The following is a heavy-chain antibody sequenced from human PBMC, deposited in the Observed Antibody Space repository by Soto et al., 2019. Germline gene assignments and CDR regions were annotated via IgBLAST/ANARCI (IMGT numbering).Heavy chain of an antibody. V-gene: IGHV3-53*01. J-gene: IGHJ5*02. CDR3: VRGGWTEWFDP. CDR1: GFTIGTNY. CDR2: IYGGGST. Sequence: GGSLRLSCSASGFTIGTNYMSWVRQAPGKGLEWVSVIYGGGSTYYAESVRGRLTMSRDNSKNTVSLQVNSLTGADTAVYFCVRGGWTEWFDPWGQGTLVTVSS. D-gene: IGHD2-15*01.